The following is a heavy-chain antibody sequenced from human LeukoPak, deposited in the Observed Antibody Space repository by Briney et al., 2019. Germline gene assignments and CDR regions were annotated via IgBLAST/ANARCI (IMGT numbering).Heavy chain of an antibody. Sequence: AGGSLRLSCAASGFTFSSYWMSWVRQAPGKGLEWVANIKQDGSEKYYVDSVKGRFTISRDNAKNSLYLQMNSLRAEDTAVYYCARTGTRGAIRGYYMDVWGKGTTVIVSS. D-gene: IGHD3-10*01. CDR2: IKQDGSEK. J-gene: IGHJ6*03. CDR1: GFTFSSYW. V-gene: IGHV3-7*01. CDR3: ARTGTRGAIRGYYMDV.